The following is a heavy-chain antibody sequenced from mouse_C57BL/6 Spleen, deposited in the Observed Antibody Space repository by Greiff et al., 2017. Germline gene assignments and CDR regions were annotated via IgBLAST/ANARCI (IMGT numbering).Heavy chain of an antibody. J-gene: IGHJ1*03. V-gene: IGHV1-64*01. CDR3: ARPTGGYWYFDV. CDR2: IHPNSGST. CDR1: GYTFTSYW. Sequence: QVQLRQPGAELVKPGASVKLSCKASGYTFTSYWMHWVKQRPGQGLEWIGMIHPNSGSTNYNEKFKSKATLTVDKSSSTAYMQLSSLTSEDSAVYYCARPTGGYWYFDVWGTGTTVTVSS.